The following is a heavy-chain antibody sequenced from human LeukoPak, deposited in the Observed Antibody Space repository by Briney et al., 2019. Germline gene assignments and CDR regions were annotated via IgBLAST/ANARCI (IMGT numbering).Heavy chain of an antibody. D-gene: IGHD5-12*01. CDR3: AREDYSGYDFYDY. CDR2: INSDGSSR. CDR1: ESTFSSYG. Sequence: GGSRKFSCAASESTFSSYGRNWVGQVPGKGLVWFSLINSDGSSRNYADSVKGRFTISRDNAKNTLYLQMNSLRVEDTAVYYCAREDYSGYDFYDYWGQGSLVTVSS. J-gene: IGHJ4*02. V-gene: IGHV3-74*01.